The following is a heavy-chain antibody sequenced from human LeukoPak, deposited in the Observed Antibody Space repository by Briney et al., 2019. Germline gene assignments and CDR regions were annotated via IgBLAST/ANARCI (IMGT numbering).Heavy chain of an antibody. CDR2: MNPNTANT. CDR1: GYSFSGYD. CDR3: ARGKTLYHFYNCMDV. J-gene: IGHJ6*03. V-gene: IGHV1-8*01. Sequence: ASVKVSCKASGYSFSGYDINWVRQASGQGLEWMGWMNPNTANTGYAQKFQGRVTMTSDTSISTAYMELSSLRSDDTAVYYCARGKTLYHFYNCMDVWGKGTTVTVSS.